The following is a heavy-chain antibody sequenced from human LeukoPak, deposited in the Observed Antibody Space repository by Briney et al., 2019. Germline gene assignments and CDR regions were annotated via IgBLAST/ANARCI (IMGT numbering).Heavy chain of an antibody. V-gene: IGHV1-69*05. D-gene: IGHD2-2*01. CDR3: ARAIVVVPAAIGWFDP. J-gene: IGHJ5*02. Sequence: SVKVSCKASGGTFSSYAISWVRQAPGQGLEWMGGIIPIFGTANYAQKFQGRVTIATDESTSTAYMELSSLRSEDTAVYYCARAIVVVPAAIGWFDPWGQGTLVTVSS. CDR1: GGTFSSYA. CDR2: IIPIFGTA.